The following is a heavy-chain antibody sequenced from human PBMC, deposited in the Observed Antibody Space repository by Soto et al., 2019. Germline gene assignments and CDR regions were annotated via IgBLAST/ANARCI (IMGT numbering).Heavy chain of an antibody. V-gene: IGHV3-21*01. CDR3: AREDSIIIPAVSDY. Sequence: GGSLRLSCTVSGFPFNNYGINWVRQAPGKGLEWVSSVSKSDYTYYSDSVKGRFTISRDNAKNSVSLQMNTLRVEDTAVYYCAREDSIIIPAVSDYWGQGTLVTVSS. D-gene: IGHD2-2*01. CDR2: VSKSDYT. CDR1: GFPFNNYG. J-gene: IGHJ4*02.